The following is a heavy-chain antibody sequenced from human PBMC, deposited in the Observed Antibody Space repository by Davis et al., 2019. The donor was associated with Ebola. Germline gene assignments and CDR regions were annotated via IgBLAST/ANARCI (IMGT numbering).Heavy chain of an antibody. J-gene: IGHJ5*02. Sequence: ASVKVSCKASGYTFTSYYMHWVRQAPGQGLEWMGWINPNTGGTHYAQKFQGRVTMTSDTSITTAYMGLSRLTSDDTAVYYCARADTTMATSEGVWFDPWGQGTLVTVSS. CDR1: GYTFTSYY. D-gene: IGHD5-24*01. CDR2: INPNTGGT. CDR3: ARADTTMATSEGVWFDP. V-gene: IGHV1-2*02.